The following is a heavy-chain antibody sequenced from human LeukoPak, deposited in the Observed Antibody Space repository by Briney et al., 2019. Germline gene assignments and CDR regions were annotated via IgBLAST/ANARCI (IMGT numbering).Heavy chain of an antibody. CDR1: GGSVSGYY. CDR3: ARIHRYCSGGACYVLDN. D-gene: IGHD2-15*01. V-gene: IGHV4-59*02. Sequence: SETLSLTCVVSGGSVSGYYWGWIRQPPGRGLEWIGYVYYSGSTNYNPSFKSRITLSVDTSRNQFSLQLSSVTAADTAVYYCARIHRYCSGGACYVLDNWGQGTLVAVSS. J-gene: IGHJ4*02. CDR2: VYYSGST.